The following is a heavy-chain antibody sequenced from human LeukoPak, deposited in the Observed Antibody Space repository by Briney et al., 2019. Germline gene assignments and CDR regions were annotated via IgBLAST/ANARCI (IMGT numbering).Heavy chain of an antibody. CDR2: INPNSGGT. Sequence: ASVKVSCKASGYTFTGYYMHWVRQAPGQGLEWMGWINPNSGGTNYAQKFQGRVTMTRDTSISTAYMELSRLRSDDTAVYYCARDQTPYSSSWYPRYSSGHNYFDYWGQGTLVTVSS. D-gene: IGHD6-13*01. CDR3: ARDQTPYSSSWYPRYSSGHNYFDY. V-gene: IGHV1-2*02. CDR1: GYTFTGYY. J-gene: IGHJ4*02.